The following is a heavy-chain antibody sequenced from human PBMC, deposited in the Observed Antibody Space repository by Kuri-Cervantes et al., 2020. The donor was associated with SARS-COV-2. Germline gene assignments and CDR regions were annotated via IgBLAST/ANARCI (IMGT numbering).Heavy chain of an antibody. J-gene: IGHJ4*02. D-gene: IGHD3-9*01. Sequence: ASVKVSCKASGYTFTSYGISWVRQAPGQGLEWMGWISAYNGNTNYAQKLQGRVTMTTDTSPSTAYMELSSLRSEDTAVYYCARDSTTILTGYYKGMAFDYWGQGTLVTVSS. CDR1: GYTFTSYG. V-gene: IGHV1-18*01. CDR3: ARDSTTILTGYYKGMAFDY. CDR2: ISAYNGNT.